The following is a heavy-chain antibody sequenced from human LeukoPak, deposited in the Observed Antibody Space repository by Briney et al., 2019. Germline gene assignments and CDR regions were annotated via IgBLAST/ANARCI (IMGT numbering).Heavy chain of an antibody. J-gene: IGHJ6*03. V-gene: IGHV3-7*01. D-gene: IGHD2-2*01. CDR1: GFTFSSYW. Sequence: PGGSLRLSCAASGFTFSSYWMSWVRQAPGKGLEWVANIKQDGSEKYYVDSVKGRFTISRDNAKNSLYLQMNSLRAEDTAVYYCARARADIVVVPTQHPLRNYYYYYMDVWGKGTTVTVSS. CDR2: IKQDGSEK. CDR3: ARARADIVVVPTQHPLRNYYYYYMDV.